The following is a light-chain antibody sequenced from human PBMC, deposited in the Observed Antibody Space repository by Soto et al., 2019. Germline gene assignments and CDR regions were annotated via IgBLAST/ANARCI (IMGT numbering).Light chain of an antibody. J-gene: IGLJ1*01. CDR1: ISNIGGNS. CDR2: DDN. V-gene: IGLV1-51*01. Sequence: QSVLTHPPSVSAAPGEKFTISFSGSISNIGGNSVSWYQQLPVTAPKLLIYDDNKRPSGIPDRFSGSKSGTSATLGITGFKTGDEADYYCGSWDSSMSAYVFGTWTKVPV. CDR3: GSWDSSMSAYV.